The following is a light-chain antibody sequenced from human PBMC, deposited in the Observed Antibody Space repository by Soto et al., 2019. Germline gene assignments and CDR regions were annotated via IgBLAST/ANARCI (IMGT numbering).Light chain of an antibody. Sequence: EIGLTQSPGTLSLSPGERATPTCSASQGVNSSYLVWYQQNVGQAPRLLIYGTSSRASGIPDRFSGSGSRTDFTLTIRRLEPEDFAVYYCQQHASSPFTFGPGTKVDIK. CDR2: GTS. CDR1: QGVNSSY. J-gene: IGKJ3*01. CDR3: QQHASSPFT. V-gene: IGKV3-20*01.